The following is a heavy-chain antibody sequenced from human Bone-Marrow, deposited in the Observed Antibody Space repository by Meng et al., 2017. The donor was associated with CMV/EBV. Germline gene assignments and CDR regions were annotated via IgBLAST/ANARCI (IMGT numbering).Heavy chain of an antibody. J-gene: IGHJ6*02. D-gene: IGHD3-3*01. V-gene: IGHV3-21*01. Sequence: GASLKISCAASGFTFSSYSMNWVRQAPGKGLEWVSSISSSSSYIYYADSVKGRFTISRDNAKNSLYLQMNSLRAEDTAVYYCAREDSQLLRDTIFGVVIDYYYYYGMDVWGQGTTVTVSS. CDR1: GFTFSSYS. CDR3: AREDSQLLRDTIFGVVIDYYYYYGMDV. CDR2: ISSSSSYI.